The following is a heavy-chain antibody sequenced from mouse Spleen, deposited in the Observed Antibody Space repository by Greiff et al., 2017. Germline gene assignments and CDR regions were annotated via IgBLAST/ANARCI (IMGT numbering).Heavy chain of an antibody. J-gene: IGHJ1*01. CDR3: AKLSIYYGYDGWYFDV. V-gene: IGHV2-6-5*01. CDR2: IWGGGST. CDR1: GFSLTDYG. D-gene: IGHD2-2*01. Sequence: VQLQQSGPGLVAPSQSLSITCTVSGFSLTDYGVSWIRQPPGKGLEWLGVIWGGGSTYYNSALKSRLSISKDNSKSQVFLKMNSLQTDDTAMYYCAKLSIYYGYDGWYFDVWGAGTTVTVSS.